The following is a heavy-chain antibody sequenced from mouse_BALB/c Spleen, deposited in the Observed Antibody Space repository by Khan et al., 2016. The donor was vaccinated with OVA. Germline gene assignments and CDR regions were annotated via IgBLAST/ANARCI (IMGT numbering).Heavy chain of an antibody. Sequence: QVRLQQSGAELAKPGASVKMSCKASGYTFINYWILWVKQRPGQVLEWIGYINPSTGYTEYNQNFKDKATLTADKSSSTAYMQLSSLTSEDSAVYYCARRGLRWDFDYWGQGTTLTVSS. D-gene: IGHD1-1*01. CDR2: INPSTGYT. J-gene: IGHJ2*01. CDR1: GYTFINYW. V-gene: IGHV1-7*01. CDR3: ARRGLRWDFDY.